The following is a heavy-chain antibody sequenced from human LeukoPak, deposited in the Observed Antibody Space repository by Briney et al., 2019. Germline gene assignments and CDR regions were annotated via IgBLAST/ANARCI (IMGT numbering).Heavy chain of an antibody. D-gene: IGHD6-13*01. Sequence: SETLSLTCAVYGGSFSGYYWSWIRQPPGKGLEWIGYIYYTGNTNYNPSLKSRVTISVDTSKNQFSLKLSSVTAADTAMYYCARWTTAGLYYFDNWGQGTLVTVSS. V-gene: IGHV4-59*08. CDR2: IYYTGNT. CDR3: ARWTTAGLYYFDN. J-gene: IGHJ4*02. CDR1: GGSFSGYY.